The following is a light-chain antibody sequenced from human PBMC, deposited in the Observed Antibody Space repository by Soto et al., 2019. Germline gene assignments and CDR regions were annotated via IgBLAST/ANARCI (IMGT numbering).Light chain of an antibody. V-gene: IGLV2-14*01. CDR2: NVN. CDR3: SSFTSSTTYV. J-gene: IGLJ1*01. CDR1: SSDVGGYNY. Sequence: QSVLTQPASVSGSPGQSITISCTGTSSDVGGYNYVSWYQQHPGEVPKLIIFNVNNRPSGVSNRFSGSKSGNMASLTISGLQAEDEADYYCSSFTSSTTYVFGTGTKLTVL.